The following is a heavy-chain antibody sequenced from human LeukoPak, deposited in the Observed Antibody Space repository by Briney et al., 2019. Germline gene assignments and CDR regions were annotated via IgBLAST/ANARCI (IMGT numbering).Heavy chain of an antibody. CDR2: ISWNSGSI. J-gene: IGHJ4*02. D-gene: IGHD3-22*01. CDR3: AKDAEKYYYDSSGPGD. CDR1: GFTFDDYA. Sequence: GGSLRLSCAASGFTFDDYAVHWVRQAPGKGLEWVSGISWNSGSIGYADSVKGRFTISRDNAKNSLYLQMNSLRAEDTALYYCAKDAEKYYYDSSGPGDWGQGTLVTVSS. V-gene: IGHV3-9*01.